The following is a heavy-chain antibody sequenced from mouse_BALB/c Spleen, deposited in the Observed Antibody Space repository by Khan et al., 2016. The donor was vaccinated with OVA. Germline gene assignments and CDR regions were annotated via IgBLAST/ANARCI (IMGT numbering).Heavy chain of an antibody. CDR3: ASELGRYCTMDY. CDR2: ISNSGNT. CDR1: GYSITSDYA. J-gene: IGHJ4*01. Sequence: EVQLQESGPGLVKPSQSLSLTCTVTGYSITSDYAWNWIRQFPGNKLEWMGYISNSGNTNYNPSLKSRISITRDTSKNQFFLQLNSVTTEDTATYYCASELGRYCTMDYWGQGTSVTVSS. V-gene: IGHV3-2*02. D-gene: IGHD4-1*01.